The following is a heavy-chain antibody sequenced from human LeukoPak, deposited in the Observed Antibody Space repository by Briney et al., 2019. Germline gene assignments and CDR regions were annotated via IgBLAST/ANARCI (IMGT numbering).Heavy chain of an antibody. J-gene: IGHJ6*03. V-gene: IGHV1-69*05. CDR3: ARWYGLGSYQHYYYYMDV. CDR2: IIPIFGTA. CDR1: GGTFSSYA. D-gene: IGHD3-10*01. Sequence: SVKVSCKASGGTFSSYAISWVRQAPGQGLEWMGGIIPIFGTANYAQKFQGRVTITTDESTSTAYMELSSLRSEDTAVYYCARWYGLGSYQHYYYYMDVWGKGTTVTVSS.